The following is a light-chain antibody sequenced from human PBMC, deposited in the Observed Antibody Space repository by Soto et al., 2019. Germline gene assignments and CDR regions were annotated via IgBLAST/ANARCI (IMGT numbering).Light chain of an antibody. CDR2: EVT. J-gene: IGLJ2*01. V-gene: IGLV2-14*01. Sequence: QSALTQPASVSGSPGQSITISCTGTSGDIGSYNRVSWYQQHPGKAPKLIIYEVTDRPSGVSNRFSGSKSGNTASLTISGLQAEDEAEYYCCSYAGSYTFVVFGGGTQLTVL. CDR3: CSYAGSYTFVV. CDR1: SGDIGSYNR.